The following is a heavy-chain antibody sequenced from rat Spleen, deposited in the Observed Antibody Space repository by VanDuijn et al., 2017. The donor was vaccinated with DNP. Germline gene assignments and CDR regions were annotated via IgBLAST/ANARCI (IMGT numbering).Heavy chain of an antibody. J-gene: IGHJ3*01. D-gene: IGHD4-3*01. CDR1: GYTFSSYY. CDR3: ARWDRGTGFGY. CDR2: INTGGGGT. Sequence: QVQLQQSGTDLAKPGSSVKISCKASGYTFSSYYIGWIKQTTGQGLEYIGYINTGGGGTNYNEKFKGKATLTVDKSSSTAFMQLSSLTPDDSAVYYCARWDRGTGFGYWGQGTLVTVSS. V-gene: IGHV1-43*01.